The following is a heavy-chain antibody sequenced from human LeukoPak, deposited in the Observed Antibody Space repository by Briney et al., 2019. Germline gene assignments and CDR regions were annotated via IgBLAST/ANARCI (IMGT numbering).Heavy chain of an antibody. CDR3: ARGFGGSYDSSGYYYDY. D-gene: IGHD3-22*01. J-gene: IGHJ4*02. Sequence: SETLSLTCTVSGGSISSSNYYWGWIRQPPGKGLEWIGEINHSGSTNYNPSLKSRVTISVDTSKNQFSLKLSSVTAADTAVYYCARGFGGSYDSSGYYYDYWGQGTLVTVSS. CDR2: INHSGST. V-gene: IGHV4-39*07. CDR1: GGSISSSNYY.